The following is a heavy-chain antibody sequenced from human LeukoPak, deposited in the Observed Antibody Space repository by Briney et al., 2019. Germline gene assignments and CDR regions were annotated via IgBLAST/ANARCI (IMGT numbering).Heavy chain of an antibody. CDR3: ARDRPKQWLVTGGIDY. J-gene: IGHJ4*02. Sequence: GGSLRLSCAASGFTFSSYAMHWVRQAPGKGLEWVANIKQDGSEKYYVDSVKGRFTISRDNAKNSLYLQMNSLRAEDTAVYYCARDRPKQWLVTGGIDYWGQGTLVTVSS. CDR2: IKQDGSEK. V-gene: IGHV3-7*01. CDR1: GFTFSSYA. D-gene: IGHD6-19*01.